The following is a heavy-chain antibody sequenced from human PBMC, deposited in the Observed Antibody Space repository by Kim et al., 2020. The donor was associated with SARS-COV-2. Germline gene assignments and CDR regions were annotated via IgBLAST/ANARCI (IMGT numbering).Heavy chain of an antibody. D-gene: IGHD3-10*01. CDR3: ARVPTGAYLYYFDF. CDR2: ISYDGSNK. V-gene: IGHV3-30-3*01. CDR1: GFTFSSYA. Sequence: GGSLRLSCAASGFTFSSYAMHWVRQAPGKGLEWVAVISYDGSNKYHADSVKGRFTISRDNSENTLFLQMNSLRPEDTAVYYCARVPTGAYLYYFDFWGQGTLVTVSS. J-gene: IGHJ4*02.